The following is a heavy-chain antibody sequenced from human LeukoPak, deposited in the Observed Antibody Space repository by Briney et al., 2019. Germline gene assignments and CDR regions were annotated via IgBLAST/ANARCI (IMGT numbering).Heavy chain of an antibody. J-gene: IGHJ4*02. CDR2: IYYSGST. CDR3: AGHTYTGLGDY. Sequence: SETLSLTCTVSGGSISSYYWSWIRQPPGKGLEWIGYIYYSGSTNYNPPLKSRVTISVDTSKNRFSLKLSSVTAADTAVYYCAGHTYTGLGDYWGQGTLVTVSS. CDR1: GGSISSYY. D-gene: IGHD6-19*01. V-gene: IGHV4-59*01.